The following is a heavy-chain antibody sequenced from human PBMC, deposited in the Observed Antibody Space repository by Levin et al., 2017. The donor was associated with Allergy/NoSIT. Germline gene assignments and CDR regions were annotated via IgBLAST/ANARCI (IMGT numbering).Heavy chain of an antibody. V-gene: IGHV2-5*01. CDR2: IYWNDDK. D-gene: IGHD5-24*01. Sequence: ESGPTLVKPTQTLTLTCTFSGFSLSTSAVGVGWIRQPPGKALEWLALIYWNDDKRYSPSLKTRLTITKDTSKNQVVLTMTNMDPVDTATYYCAHSRTRWLQDYYYGMDLWGQGTTVTVSS. CDR3: AHSRTRWLQDYYYGMDL. J-gene: IGHJ6*02. CDR1: GFSLSTSAVG.